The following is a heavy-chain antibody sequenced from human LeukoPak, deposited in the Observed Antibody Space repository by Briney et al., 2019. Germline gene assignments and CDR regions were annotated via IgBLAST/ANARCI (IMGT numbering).Heavy chain of an antibody. D-gene: IGHD1-7*01. CDR1: GGSFSGYY. CDR3: ARELITGTPDAFDI. Sequence: SETLSLSCAVYGGSFSGYYWSWIRQPPGKGLEWIGEINHSGSTNYNPSLKSRVTISVDTSKNQFSLKLSSVTAADTAVYYCARELITGTPDAFDIWGQGTMVTVSS. V-gene: IGHV4-34*01. CDR2: INHSGST. J-gene: IGHJ3*02.